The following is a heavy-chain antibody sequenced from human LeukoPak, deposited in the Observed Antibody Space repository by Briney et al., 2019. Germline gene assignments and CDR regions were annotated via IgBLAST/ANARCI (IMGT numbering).Heavy chain of an antibody. Sequence: SETLSLTCTVSGGSISSGSYYWSWIRQPAGKGLEWIGRIYTSGSTNYNPSLKSRVTISVDTSKNQFSLKLSSVTAADTAVYYCARHVVPAAPLNWNYGSWFDPWGQGTLVTVSS. CDR2: IYTSGST. CDR1: GGSISSGSYY. CDR3: ARHVVPAAPLNWNYGSWFDP. V-gene: IGHV4-61*02. J-gene: IGHJ5*02. D-gene: IGHD2-2*01.